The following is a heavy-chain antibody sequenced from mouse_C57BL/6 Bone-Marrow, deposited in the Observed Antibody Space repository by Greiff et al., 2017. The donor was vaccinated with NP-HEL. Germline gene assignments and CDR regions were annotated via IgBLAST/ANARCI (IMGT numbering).Heavy chain of an antibody. Sequence: EVKLMESGGGLVQPGGSLKLSCAASGIDFSRYWMSWVRRAPGKGLEWIGEINPDSSTINYAPSLQDKFIISRDNAKNTLYLQMSKVRSEDTALYYCAREDYYGSSYPPWFAYWGQGTLVTVSA. CDR2: INPDSSTI. V-gene: IGHV4-1*01. CDR3: AREDYYGSSYPPWFAY. CDR1: GIDFSRYW. D-gene: IGHD1-1*01. J-gene: IGHJ3*01.